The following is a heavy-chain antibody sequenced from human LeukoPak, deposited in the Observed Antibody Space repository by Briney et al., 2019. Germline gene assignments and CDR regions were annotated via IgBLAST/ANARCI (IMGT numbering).Heavy chain of an antibody. Sequence: PSETLSLTCTVSGGSISSGGYYWSWIRQHPGKGLEWIGYIYYSGSTYYNPSLKSRVTISVDTSKNQFSLKLSSVTAADTAVYYCARPLAAAGPIDYWGQGTLVTVSS. CDR1: GGSISSGGYY. CDR3: ARPLAAAGPIDY. CDR2: IYYSGST. V-gene: IGHV4-31*03. J-gene: IGHJ4*02. D-gene: IGHD6-13*01.